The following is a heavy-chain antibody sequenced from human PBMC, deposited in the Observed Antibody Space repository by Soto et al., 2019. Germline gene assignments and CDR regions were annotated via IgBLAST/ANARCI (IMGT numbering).Heavy chain of an antibody. D-gene: IGHD6-19*01. CDR3: ANGESSGCPAFDY. J-gene: IGHJ4*02. CDR2: ISATDGGT. V-gene: IGHV3-23*01. Sequence: EVQLLESGGGLVQPGGSLGLSCAASGFTFSTYAMSWVRQAPGKGLEWVSTISATDGGTYYADSVTGRFTISRANSKNTLSLQMNSLRADDTAVYYCANGESSGCPAFDYWGQGTLVTVSS. CDR1: GFTFSTYA.